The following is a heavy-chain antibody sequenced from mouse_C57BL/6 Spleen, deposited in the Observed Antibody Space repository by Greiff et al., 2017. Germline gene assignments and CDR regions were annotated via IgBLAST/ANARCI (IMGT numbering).Heavy chain of an antibody. CDR2: IDPSDSET. D-gene: IGHD1-1*01. J-gene: IGHJ3*01. CDR3: ASGGYYGSWFAY. CDR1: GYTFTSYW. Sequence: QVQLKQPGAELVRPGSSVKLSCKASGYTFTSYWMHWVKQRPIQGLEWIGNIDPSDSETHYNQKFKDKATLTVDKSSSTAYMQLSSLTSEDSAVYYCASGGYYGSWFAYWGQGTLVTVSA. V-gene: IGHV1-52*01.